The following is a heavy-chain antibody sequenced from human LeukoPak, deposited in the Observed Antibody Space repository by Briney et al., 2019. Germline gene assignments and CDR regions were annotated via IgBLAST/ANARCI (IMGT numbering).Heavy chain of an antibody. Sequence: PSETLSITCTVSGGSISSGTYYWNWIRQPAGKGLEWIGRIYASGSTNYNPSLKGRVTISVDTSKNQFSLNLSSVTAADTAVYFCARVDEIRYFDAGFDSWGQGTLVTVSS. V-gene: IGHV4-61*02. CDR3: ARVDEIRYFDAGFDS. D-gene: IGHD3-9*01. CDR2: IYASGST. CDR1: GGSISSGTYY. J-gene: IGHJ4*02.